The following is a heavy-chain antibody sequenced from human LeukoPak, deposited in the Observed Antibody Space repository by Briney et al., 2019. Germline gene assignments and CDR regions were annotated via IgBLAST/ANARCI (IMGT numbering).Heavy chain of an antibody. D-gene: IGHD3-10*01. Sequence: GGSLRLSCAASGFTFSSYSMNWVRQAPGKGLEWVSSISSSSSYIYYADSVKGRFTISRDNAKNSLYLQMNSLRAEDTAVYYCARDPHAMVRGVISTPVGYFDYWGQGTLVTVSS. CDR2: ISSSSSYI. CDR3: ARDPHAMVRGVISTPVGYFDY. J-gene: IGHJ4*02. V-gene: IGHV3-21*01. CDR1: GFTFSSYS.